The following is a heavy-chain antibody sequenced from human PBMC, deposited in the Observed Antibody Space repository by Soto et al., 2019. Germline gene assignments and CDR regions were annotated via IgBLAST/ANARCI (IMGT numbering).Heavy chain of an antibody. CDR1: GFTFNNYW. J-gene: IGHJ4*02. CDR2: IKQDGNEK. D-gene: IGHD3-10*01. V-gene: IGHV3-7*05. Sequence: EVQLVESGGALVQPGGSLRLSCAVSGFTFNNYWMSWVRQAPGKGLEWVANIKQDGNEKYYVDSVKGRFTISRDNAKNLLYLQMNSLRAEDTAVYYCTRITSLAGVYWGQGTLVTVSS. CDR3: TRITSLAGVY.